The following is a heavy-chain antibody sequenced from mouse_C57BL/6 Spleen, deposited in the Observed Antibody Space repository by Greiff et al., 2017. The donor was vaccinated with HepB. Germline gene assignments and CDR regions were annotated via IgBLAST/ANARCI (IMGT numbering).Heavy chain of an antibody. V-gene: IGHV1-7*01. CDR2: INPSSGYT. CDR3: ARGDRGY. J-gene: IGHJ2*01. D-gene: IGHD3-2*01. Sequence: VQLQQSGAELAKPGASVKLSCKASGYTFTSYWMHWVKQRPGQGLEWIGYINPSSGYTKYNQKFKDKARLTADKSSSTAYMQLSSLTYEDSAVYYCARGDRGYWGQGTTLTVSS. CDR1: GYTFTSYW.